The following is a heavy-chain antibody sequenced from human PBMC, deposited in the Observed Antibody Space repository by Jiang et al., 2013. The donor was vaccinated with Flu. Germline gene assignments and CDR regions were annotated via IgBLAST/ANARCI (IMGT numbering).Heavy chain of an antibody. V-gene: IGHV4-39*07. CDR2: IYYSGST. CDR1: GGSISSSSYY. J-gene: IGHJ4*02. CDR3: ARAGFGGSGWYDGSPFDY. Sequence: GSGLVKPSETLSLTCTVSGGSISSSSYYWGWIRQPPGKGLEWIGSIYYSGSTYYNPSLKSRVTISVDTSKNQFSLKLSSVTAADTVVYYCARAGFGGSGWYDGSPFDYWGQGPWSPSPQ. D-gene: IGHD6-19*01.